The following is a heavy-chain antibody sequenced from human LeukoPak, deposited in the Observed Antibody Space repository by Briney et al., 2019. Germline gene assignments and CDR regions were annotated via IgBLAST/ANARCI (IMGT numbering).Heavy chain of an antibody. CDR1: GFTFSSYE. Sequence: PGGSLRLSCVASGFTFSSYEMHWVRQAPGKELEWVSYTSSGGSTRHYADSVKGRFTISRDNAKNSLYLQMNSLRAEETAVYYCVREGGGTGYYFDYWGQGTLVTVSS. J-gene: IGHJ4*02. CDR3: VREGGGTGYYFDY. CDR2: TSSGGSTR. D-gene: IGHD3/OR15-3a*01. V-gene: IGHV3-48*03.